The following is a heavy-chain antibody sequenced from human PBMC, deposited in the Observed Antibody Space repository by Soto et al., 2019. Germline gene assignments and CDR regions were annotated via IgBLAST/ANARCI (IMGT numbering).Heavy chain of an antibody. D-gene: IGHD3-3*01. J-gene: IGHJ6*02. CDR1: GGTFSSYA. CDR2: IIPIFGTA. Sequence: GASVKVSCKASGGTFSSYAISWVRQAPGQGLEWMGGIIPIFGTANYAQKFQGRVTITADESTSTACMELSSLRSEDTAVYYCASTTIFGVVIIGDYYYYGMDVWGQGTTVTVSS. V-gene: IGHV1-69*13. CDR3: ASTTIFGVVIIGDYYYYGMDV.